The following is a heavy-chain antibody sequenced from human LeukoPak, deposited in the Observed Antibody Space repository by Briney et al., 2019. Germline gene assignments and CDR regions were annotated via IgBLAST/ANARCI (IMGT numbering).Heavy chain of an antibody. V-gene: IGHV3-74*01. CDR2: INNDGSST. J-gene: IGHJ4*02. CDR1: GFTFSSYW. D-gene: IGHD1-26*01. Sequence: PGGSLRLSCEASGFTFSSYWMHWVRQAPGKGLVWVSRINNDGSSTSYADSVKGRFTISRDNAKSTLYLQMNSLSAEDTAMYFCARTVYTGSKLDYWGPGTLVTVSS. CDR3: ARTVYTGSKLDY.